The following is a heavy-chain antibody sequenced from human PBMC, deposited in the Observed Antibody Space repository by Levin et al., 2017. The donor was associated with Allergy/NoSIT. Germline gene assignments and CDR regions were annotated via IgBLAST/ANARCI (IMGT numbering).Heavy chain of an antibody. CDR2: INPNTGGT. CDR3: ARDHPPPKGVLYSGYDRVHHYYGMDV. CDR1: GNAFTVYY. J-gene: IGHJ6*02. Sequence: ASVKVSCKAPGNAFTVYYIQWVRQAPGQGLEWMGWINPNTGGTNYAQNFQGRVTMTRDTSISTVYMELNSLSYDDTAVYYCARDHPPPKGVLYSGYDRVHHYYGMDVWGPGTTVTVSS. D-gene: IGHD5-12*01. V-gene: IGHV1-2*02.